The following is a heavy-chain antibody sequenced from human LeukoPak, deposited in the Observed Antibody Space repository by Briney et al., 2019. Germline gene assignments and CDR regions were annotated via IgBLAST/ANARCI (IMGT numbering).Heavy chain of an antibody. CDR1: GFTFSSDG. D-gene: IGHD2-2*01. V-gene: IGHV3-30*02. CDR3: AKSGIVVVPAAPTMDGY. Sequence: GGSLRPSCAASGFTFSSDGMHWGRQAPSKGLEGLAFIRNDGSNKYYADSVKGRFNISRDNSKNTLYLQIISLRAEDTAGYYCAKSGIVVVPAAPTMDGYWGQGTLVTVSS. J-gene: IGHJ4*02. CDR2: IRNDGSNK.